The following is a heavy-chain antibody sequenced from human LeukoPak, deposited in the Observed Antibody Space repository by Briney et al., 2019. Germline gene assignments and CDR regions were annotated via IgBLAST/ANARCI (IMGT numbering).Heavy chain of an antibody. CDR2: VNQRGST. D-gene: IGHD1-26*01. V-gene: IGHV4-34*01. Sequence: LETLSLTXAVYGGSLRGYYWSWIRHPPRKGLERMAEVNQRGSTNYNQSLKSRVTISVDTSNNQFSLNLSSVTAADTGVYYCARQSVSLSSESRPIDYWGQGNLVTVSA. CDR3: ARQSVSLSSESRPIDY. CDR1: GGSLRGYY. J-gene: IGHJ4*02.